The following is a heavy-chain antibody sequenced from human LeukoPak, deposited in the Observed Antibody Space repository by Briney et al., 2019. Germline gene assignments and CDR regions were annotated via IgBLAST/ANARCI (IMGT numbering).Heavy chain of an antibody. J-gene: IGHJ3*02. CDR3: AMGYSGYDLGAFDI. D-gene: IGHD5-12*01. V-gene: IGHV3-53*01. Sequence: PGGSLRLSCAASGFTVSSNYMSWVRQAPGKGLEWVSVIYSGGSTYYADSVKGRFTISRDNSKNTLYLQMNSLRAEDTAVYYCAMGYSGYDLGAFDIWGQGTMVTVSS. CDR2: IYSGGST. CDR1: GFTVSSNY.